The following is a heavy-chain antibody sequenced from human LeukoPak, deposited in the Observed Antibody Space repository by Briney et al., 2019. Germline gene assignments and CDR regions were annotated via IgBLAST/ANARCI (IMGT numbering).Heavy chain of an antibody. V-gene: IGHV4-59*01. CDR3: ARAPAEGYFDL. CDR2: IYYSGST. J-gene: IGHJ2*01. Sequence: PSETLSLTCTVSGGSISSYYWSWIRQPPGKGLEWIGYIYYSGSTNYNPSLKSRVTISVDTSKNQFSLKLSSVTAADTAVYYCARAPAEGYFDLWGRGTLVTVSS. CDR1: GGSISSYY.